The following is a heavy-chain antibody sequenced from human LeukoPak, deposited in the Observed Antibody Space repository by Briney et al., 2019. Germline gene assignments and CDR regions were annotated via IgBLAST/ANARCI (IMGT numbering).Heavy chain of an antibody. V-gene: IGHV3-7*03. D-gene: IGHD3-16*01. CDR3: AKDIIGGDAFDI. CDR1: GFTFSAHW. Sequence: GGSLRLSCAASGFTFSAHWMSWVRQAPGKGLEWVANIKEDGSEKYYVDSVKGRFTISRDIAKNSLYLQMNSLRAEDMALYSCAKDIIGGDAFDIWGQGTMVTVSS. J-gene: IGHJ3*02. CDR2: IKEDGSEK.